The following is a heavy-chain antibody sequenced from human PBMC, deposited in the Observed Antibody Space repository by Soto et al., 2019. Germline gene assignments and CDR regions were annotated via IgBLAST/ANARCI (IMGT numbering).Heavy chain of an antibody. CDR3: ARRGNIAAAGTVYYYYMDV. CDR2: IYYSGST. CDR1: GGSISSSSYY. Sequence: ETLSLTCTVSGGSISSSSYYWGWIRQPPGKGLEWIGSIYYSGSTYYNPSLKSRVTISVDTSKNQFSLKLSSVTAADTAVYYCARRGNIAAAGTVYYYYMDVWGKGTTVTVSS. V-gene: IGHV4-39*01. J-gene: IGHJ6*03. D-gene: IGHD6-13*01.